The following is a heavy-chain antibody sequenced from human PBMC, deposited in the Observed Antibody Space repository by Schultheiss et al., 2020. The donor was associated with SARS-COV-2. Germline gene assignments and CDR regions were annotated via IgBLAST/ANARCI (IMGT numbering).Heavy chain of an antibody. CDR3: ARDGGGYVPYYFDY. V-gene: IGHV3-30*01. D-gene: IGHD5-12*01. Sequence: GESLKISCAASRFTFSYYAMHWVRQAPGKGLQWVAVISYDGSNKYYADSVKGRFTISRDNSKNTLYLQMNSLRAEDTAVYYCARDGGGYVPYYFDYWGQGTLVTVSS. J-gene: IGHJ4*02. CDR1: RFTFSYYA. CDR2: ISYDGSNK.